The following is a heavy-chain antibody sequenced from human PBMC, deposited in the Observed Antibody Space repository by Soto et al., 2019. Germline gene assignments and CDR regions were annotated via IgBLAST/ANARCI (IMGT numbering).Heavy chain of an antibody. CDR1: AGSFSHYY. CDR2: IKHSGSS. Sequence: QVQQQPWGAGLLKPSETLSLTCAVYAGSFSHYYWNWIRQSPGKGLGWLGKIKHSGSSNYNPSLRSRVSISVDMSKNQFSLRLTSVTAADTAVYYCARGGSSDWQVALDIWGQGTMVTVSS. V-gene: IGHV4-34*01. J-gene: IGHJ3*02. D-gene: IGHD6-19*01. CDR3: ARGGSSDWQVALDI.